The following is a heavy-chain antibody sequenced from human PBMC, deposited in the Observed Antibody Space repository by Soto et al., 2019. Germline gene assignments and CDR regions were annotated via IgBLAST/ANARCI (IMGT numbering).Heavy chain of an antibody. CDR3: AKVPYYDFWSGYYSDYYFDY. J-gene: IGHJ4*02. V-gene: IGHV3-9*01. Sequence: RLSCAASGFTFDDYAMHWVRQAPGKGLEWVSGISWNSGSIGYADSVKGRFTISRDNAKNSLYLQMNSLRAEDTALYYCAKVPYYDFWSGYYSDYYFDYWGQGTLVTVSS. D-gene: IGHD3-3*01. CDR2: ISWNSGSI. CDR1: GFTFDDYA.